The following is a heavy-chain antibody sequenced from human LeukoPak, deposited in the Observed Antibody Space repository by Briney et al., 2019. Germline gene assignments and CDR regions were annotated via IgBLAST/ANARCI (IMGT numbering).Heavy chain of an antibody. CDR2: IIPIFGTA. D-gene: IGHD6-6*01. CDR1: GGTFSSYA. V-gene: IGHV1-69*13. CDR3: ARDEKRRAARPIAFYI. J-gene: IGHJ3*02. Sequence: SVKVSCKASGGTFSSYAISWVRQAPGQGLEWMGGIIPIFGTANYAQKFQGRVTITADESTSTAYMELSSLRSEDTAVYYCARDEKRRAARPIAFYIWDQGTMVTVSS.